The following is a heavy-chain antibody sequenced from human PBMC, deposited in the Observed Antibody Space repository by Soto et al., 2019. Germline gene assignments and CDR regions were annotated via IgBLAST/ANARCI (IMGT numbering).Heavy chain of an antibody. J-gene: IGHJ5*02. CDR3: ARGGITFGGVIDWFDP. CDR2: IYYSGST. D-gene: IGHD3-16*02. V-gene: IGHV4-30-4*01. Sequence: SETLSLTCTVSGGSISSGDYYWSWIRQPPGKGLEWIGYIYYSGSTYYNPSLKSRVTISVDTSKNQFSLKLSSVTAADTAVYYCARGGITFGGVIDWFDPWGQGTLVTVSS. CDR1: GGSISSGDYY.